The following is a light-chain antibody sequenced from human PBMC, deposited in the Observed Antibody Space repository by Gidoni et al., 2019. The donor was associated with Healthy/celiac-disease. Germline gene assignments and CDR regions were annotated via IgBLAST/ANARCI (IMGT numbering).Light chain of an antibody. Sequence: EIVLTQSPAPLSLSPGERATLSCRASQSVSSYLAWYQQKPGIPARFSGSGSGTDFTLTISSLEPEDFAVYYCQQRSNWPSLTFGGGTKVEIK. CDR3: QQRSNWPSLT. J-gene: IGKJ4*01. V-gene: IGKV3-11*01. CDR1: QSVSSY.